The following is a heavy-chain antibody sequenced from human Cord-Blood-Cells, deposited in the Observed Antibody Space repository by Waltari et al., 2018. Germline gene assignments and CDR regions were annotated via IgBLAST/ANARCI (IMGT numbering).Heavy chain of an antibody. Sequence: QVQLPESGPGLVKPSETLSLTCTVSGGSISCSYWRWLRQPAGKGLEWIGRIYTSGSTNYNPSLKSRVTMSVDTSKNQFSLKLSSVTAADTAVYYCARDGVGATTAFDIWGQGTMVTVSS. CDR3: ARDGVGATTAFDI. V-gene: IGHV4-4*07. J-gene: IGHJ3*02. D-gene: IGHD1-26*01. CDR2: IYTSGST. CDR1: GGSISCSY.